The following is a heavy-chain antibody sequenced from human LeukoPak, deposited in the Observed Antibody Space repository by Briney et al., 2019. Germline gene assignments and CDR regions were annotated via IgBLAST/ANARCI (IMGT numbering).Heavy chain of an antibody. Sequence: PSETLSLTCAVYGGSFSGYYWSWIRQPPGKGLEWIGEINHSGSTNYNPSLKSRVTISVDTSKNQFSLKLSSVTAADTAVYYCATQPLSRRGQQLAPGGYWSQGTLVTVSS. CDR2: INHSGST. J-gene: IGHJ4*02. CDR1: GGSFSGYY. V-gene: IGHV4-34*01. CDR3: ATQPLSRRGQQLAPGGY. D-gene: IGHD6-13*01.